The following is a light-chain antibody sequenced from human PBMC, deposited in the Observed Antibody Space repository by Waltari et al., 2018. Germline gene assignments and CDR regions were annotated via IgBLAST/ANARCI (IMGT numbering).Light chain of an antibody. CDR2: GAS. CDR3: QHYLRLPAT. CDR1: QSVTRT. V-gene: IGKV3-20*01. J-gene: IGKJ1*01. Sequence: EIVLTQSPGTLSLSPGERATLSCRTSQSVTRTLAWYQRKPGQAPRLLIYGASNRAPCIPDRFSGSGSGTDFSLTISRLDPEDFAVYYCQHYLRLPATFGQGTKVEIK.